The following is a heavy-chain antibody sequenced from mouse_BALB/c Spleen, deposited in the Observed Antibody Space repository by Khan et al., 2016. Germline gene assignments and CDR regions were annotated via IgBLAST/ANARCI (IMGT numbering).Heavy chain of an antibody. CDR1: GYSITSGYY. Sequence: EVQLQESGPGLVKPSQSLSLTCSVTGYSITSGYYWNWIRQFPGNKLEWMGYLSYDGSNNYNPSLKNRISITRDTSKNQFFLKLNSVTTEDTATYYCASDLRWAMDCWGQGTSVTVSS. D-gene: IGHD3-2*02. J-gene: IGHJ4*01. V-gene: IGHV3-6*02. CDR2: LSYDGSN. CDR3: ASDLRWAMDC.